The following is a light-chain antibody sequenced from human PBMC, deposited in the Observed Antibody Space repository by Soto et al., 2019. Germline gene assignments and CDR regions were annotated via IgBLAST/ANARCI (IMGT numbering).Light chain of an antibody. CDR1: QSISSW. CDR2: KAS. V-gene: IGKV1-5*03. CDR3: QQYNSPPT. Sequence: DIQMTQSPSTLSASVGDRVTINCRASQSISSWLSWYQQKPGKAPKLLIYKASSLESGVPSRFSGSGSGTEFTLTISSLQPDDFATYYCQQYNSPPTFGGGTKVEIK. J-gene: IGKJ4*01.